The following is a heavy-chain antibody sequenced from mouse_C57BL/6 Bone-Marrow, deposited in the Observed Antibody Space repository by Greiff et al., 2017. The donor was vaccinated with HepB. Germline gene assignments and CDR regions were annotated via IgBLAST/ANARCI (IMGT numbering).Heavy chain of an antibody. V-gene: IGHV1-63*01. Sequence: VQRVESGAELVRPGTSVKMSCKASGYTFTNYWIGWVKQRPGHGLEWIGDIYPGGGCTNYNEKFKGKATLTADKSSSTAYMQISSLTSEDSAIYYCARGFDYCGSSYAMDYWGKGTSVTVSS. CDR1: GYTFTNYW. CDR3: ARGFDYCGSSYAMDY. J-gene: IGHJ4*01. CDR2: IYPGGGCT. D-gene: IGHD1-1*01.